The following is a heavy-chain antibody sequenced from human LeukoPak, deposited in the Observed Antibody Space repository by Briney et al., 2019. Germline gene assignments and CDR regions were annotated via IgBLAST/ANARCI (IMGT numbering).Heavy chain of an antibody. D-gene: IGHD3-16*01. J-gene: IGHJ4*02. Sequence: GGSLRLSCAASGFTFGTFDMSWVRQAPGKGLEWVSTLSCINSSCTEYYADSVKGRFTISRDNSKNTLFLQMSSLRVEDTAVYYCARITAHCFDHWGQGTLVTVSS. CDR1: GFTFGTFD. CDR2: LSCINSSCTE. V-gene: IGHV3-23*01. CDR3: ARITAHCFDH.